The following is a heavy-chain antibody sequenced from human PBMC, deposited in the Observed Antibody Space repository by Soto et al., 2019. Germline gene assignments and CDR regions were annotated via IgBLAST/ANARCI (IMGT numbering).Heavy chain of an antibody. V-gene: IGHV1-69*01. CDR2: IIPIFGTA. CDR1: GGTFSSYA. D-gene: IGHD2-2*01. CDR3: ARGGDIVVVPAALYGGGYYYYGMDV. J-gene: IGHJ6*02. Sequence: QVQLVQSGAEVKKPGSSVKVSCKASGGTFSSYAISWVRQAPGQGLEWMGGIIPIFGTANYAQKFQGRVTITADESTSSAYMEVSSLRSEDTAVYYCARGGDIVVVPAALYGGGYYYYGMDVWGQGTTVTVSS.